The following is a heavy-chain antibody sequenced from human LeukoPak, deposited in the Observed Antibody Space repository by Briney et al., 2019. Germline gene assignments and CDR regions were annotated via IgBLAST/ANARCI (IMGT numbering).Heavy chain of an antibody. V-gene: IGHV3-21*01. Sequence: GGSLRLSCAASGLTFSSYSMNWVRQAPGKGLEWVSSISSSSSYIYYADSVKGRFTISRDNAKNSLYLQMNSLRAEDTAVYYCARDSSGSLFDYWGQGTLVTVSS. CDR2: ISSSSSYI. CDR3: ARDSSGSLFDY. D-gene: IGHD1-26*01. J-gene: IGHJ4*02. CDR1: GLTFSSYS.